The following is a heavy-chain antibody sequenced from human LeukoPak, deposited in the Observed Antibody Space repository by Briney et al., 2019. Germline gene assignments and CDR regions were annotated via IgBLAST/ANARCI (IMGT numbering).Heavy chain of an antibody. CDR1: GGSFSGYY. Sequence: SETLSLTCAVYGGSFSGYYWSWIRQPPGKGLEWIGEINHSGSTNYNPSLKSRVTISVDTSKNQFSLKLSSVTAADTAVYYCARSYFGYYYDSSGYGHWGQGTLVTVSS. CDR3: ARSYFGYYYDSSGYGH. V-gene: IGHV4-34*01. J-gene: IGHJ4*02. CDR2: INHSGST. D-gene: IGHD3-22*01.